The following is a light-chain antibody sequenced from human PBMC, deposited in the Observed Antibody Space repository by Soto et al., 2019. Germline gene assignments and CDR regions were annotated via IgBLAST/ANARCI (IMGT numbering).Light chain of an antibody. CDR1: RDITDY. Sequence: DIQMTQSPSSLSASVGDRVTITCRASRDITDYLAWYQQKPRQVPKLLISAASTLQSGVPSRFTASGSGTDFTLTVTGLQPEDFATYYCQNYDSAPWTFGQGTKV. V-gene: IGKV1-27*01. CDR3: QNYDSAPWT. J-gene: IGKJ1*01. CDR2: AAS.